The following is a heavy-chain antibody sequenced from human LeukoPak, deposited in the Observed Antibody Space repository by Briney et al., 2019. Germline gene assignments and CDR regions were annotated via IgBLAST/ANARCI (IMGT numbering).Heavy chain of an antibody. CDR2: IYPGGSET. D-gene: IGHD5-24*01. CDR3: ARASRDGYNQNFDH. J-gene: IGHJ4*02. Sequence: GESLRISCKGLGYSFSSYWNAWVRQRPGKGLEWMGIIYPGGSETRYDPSFQGQVTISADSSTSTAYLQWSSLRASDTAMYYCARASRDGYNQNFDHWGQGTLVTVSS. V-gene: IGHV5-51*01. CDR1: GYSFSSYW.